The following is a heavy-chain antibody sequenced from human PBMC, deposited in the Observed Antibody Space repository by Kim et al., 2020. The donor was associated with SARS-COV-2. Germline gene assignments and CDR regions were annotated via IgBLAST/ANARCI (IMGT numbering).Heavy chain of an antibody. J-gene: IGHJ3*02. Sequence: GGSLRLSCAASGFTFDDYAMHWVRQAPGKGLEWVSGISWNSGSIGYADSVKGRFTISRDNAKNSLYLQMNSLRAEDTALYYCAKDTGRGGYYPEAAFDIWGQGTMVTVSS. CDR2: ISWNSGSI. CDR1: GFTFDDYA. V-gene: IGHV3-9*01. CDR3: AKDTGRGGYYPEAAFDI. D-gene: IGHD3-3*01.